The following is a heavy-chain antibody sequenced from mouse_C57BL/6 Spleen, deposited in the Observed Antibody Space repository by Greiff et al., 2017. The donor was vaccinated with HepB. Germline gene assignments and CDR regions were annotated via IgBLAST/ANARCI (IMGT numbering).Heavy chain of an antibody. CDR2: ISSGGGYT. D-gene: IGHD4-1*01. J-gene: IGHJ2*01. CDR1: GFTFSSYG. CDR3: ARHDWDDD. Sequence: EVMLVESGGDLVKPGGSLKLSCAASGFTFSSYGMSWVRQTPDKRLEWVATISSGGGYTYYPDSVKGRFTISSDNAKNTLYLQMSSLKSEDTAMYYCARHDWDDDWGQGPTLTVSS. V-gene: IGHV5-6*02.